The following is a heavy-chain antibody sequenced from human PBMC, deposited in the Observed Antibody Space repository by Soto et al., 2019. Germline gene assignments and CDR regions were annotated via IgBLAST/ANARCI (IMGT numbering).Heavy chain of an antibody. CDR1: GDSISRIDYY. Sequence: SDTLSLTCSVSGDSISRIDYYWTWIRQHPEKSLEWIGNVYFRGNTYYSPSLESRLTISVDTSKNQFSLKLTSVTAADTAVYYRARQGGFHGRGWYLIRGAFDIWGQGTMVTVSS. V-gene: IGHV4-31*03. J-gene: IGHJ3*02. D-gene: IGHD6-19*01. CDR3: ARQGGFHGRGWYLIRGAFDI. CDR2: VYFRGNT.